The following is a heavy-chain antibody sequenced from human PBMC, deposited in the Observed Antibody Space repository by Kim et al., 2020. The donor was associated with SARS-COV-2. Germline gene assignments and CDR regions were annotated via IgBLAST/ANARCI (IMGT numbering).Heavy chain of an antibody. CDR3: ASEIYGSGSLDP. D-gene: IGHD3-10*01. V-gene: IGHV3-53*01. J-gene: IGHJ5*02. Sequence: YHANSWNGRFTITRETSKNTLYLQMNSLGAEDTAVYYCASEIYGSGSLDPWGQGTLVTVSS.